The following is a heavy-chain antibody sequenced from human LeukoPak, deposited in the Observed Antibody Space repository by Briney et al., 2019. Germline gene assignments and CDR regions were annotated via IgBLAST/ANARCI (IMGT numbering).Heavy chain of an antibody. D-gene: IGHD5-18*01. CDR2: IYYSGSS. V-gene: IGHV4-59*08. Sequence: SETLSPTCTVSGGSISSYYWSWIRQPPGKGLEWIGYIYYSGSSNHNPSLKSRVTISVDTSKNQFSLKLSSVTAADTAVYYCARVDTAIIRGFDYWGQGTLVTVSS. CDR3: ARVDTAIIRGFDY. J-gene: IGHJ4*02. CDR1: GGSISSYY.